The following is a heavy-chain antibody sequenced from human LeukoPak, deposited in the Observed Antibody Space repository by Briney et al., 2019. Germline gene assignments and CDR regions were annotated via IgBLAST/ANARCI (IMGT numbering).Heavy chain of an antibody. V-gene: IGHV3-53*01. J-gene: IGHJ4*02. CDR3: ASGGDYSNYGVLDY. Sequence: PGGSLILSWAASGFTVSSNYIRLGRQAAGKGLEWGSVIYSGGSTYYADPVKGRFTISRDNSKNTLYLQMNSLRAEDTAVYYCASGGDYSNYGVLDYWGQGTLVTVSS. CDR1: GFTVSSNY. D-gene: IGHD4-11*01. CDR2: IYSGGST.